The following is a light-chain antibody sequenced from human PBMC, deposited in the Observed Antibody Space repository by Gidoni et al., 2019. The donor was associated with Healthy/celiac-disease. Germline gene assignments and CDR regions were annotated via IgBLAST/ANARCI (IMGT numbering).Light chain of an antibody. Sequence: EIVLTQSPGTLSLSPGERATLSCMASQSVSSSYLAWYQQKPGQAPRLLIYGASSRAPGIPDRFSGSGSWTDFTLTIISLEPEDFAVYYCQQYGSSPVTFGPGTKVDIK. CDR1: QSVSSSY. CDR2: GAS. V-gene: IGKV3-20*01. CDR3: QQYGSSPVT. J-gene: IGKJ3*01.